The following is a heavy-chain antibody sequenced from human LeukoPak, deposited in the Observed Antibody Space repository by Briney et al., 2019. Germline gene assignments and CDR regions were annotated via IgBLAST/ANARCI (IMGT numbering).Heavy chain of an antibody. CDR1: GFTFDKYA. CDR2: VGASGTT. J-gene: IGHJ4*02. Sequence: PGGSLRLSCAASGFTFDKYAIHWVRQAPGKGLERVSVVGASGTTHYTDPVKGRFTISRDNSKNTVSLQMNNLRAEDTAIYYCASRDPCSGDICYGLRYWGQGTLVTVST. CDR3: ASRDPCSGDICYGLRY. V-gene: IGHV3-23*01. D-gene: IGHD2-15*01.